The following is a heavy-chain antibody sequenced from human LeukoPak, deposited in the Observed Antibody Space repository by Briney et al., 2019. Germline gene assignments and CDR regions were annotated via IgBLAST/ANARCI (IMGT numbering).Heavy chain of an antibody. CDR1: GGSFSGYY. Sequence: PSETLSLTCAVYGGSFSGYYWSWIRQPPGKGLEWIGEINHSGSTNYNPSLKSRVTISVDTSKSQFSLKLSSVTAADTAVYYCARGLYCSGGSCLGYYYYHYMDVWGKGTTVTVSS. D-gene: IGHD2-15*01. CDR2: INHSGST. CDR3: ARGLYCSGGSCLGYYYYHYMDV. V-gene: IGHV4-34*01. J-gene: IGHJ6*03.